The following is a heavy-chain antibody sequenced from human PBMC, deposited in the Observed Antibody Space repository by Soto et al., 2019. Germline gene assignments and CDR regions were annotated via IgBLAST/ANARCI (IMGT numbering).Heavy chain of an antibody. D-gene: IGHD6-13*01. Sequence: EVQLVESGGGLVQPGGSLRLSCAASGFTFSRYWMHWVRQAPGKGMVWVSRINSDGSSTSYADSVRGRFTISRDNAKNTRYLQMNSLRAEDTAVYYCVGTGDSSNWGQGTLVAVSS. CDR3: VGTGDSSN. CDR2: INSDGSST. J-gene: IGHJ1*01. V-gene: IGHV3-74*01. CDR1: GFTFSRYW.